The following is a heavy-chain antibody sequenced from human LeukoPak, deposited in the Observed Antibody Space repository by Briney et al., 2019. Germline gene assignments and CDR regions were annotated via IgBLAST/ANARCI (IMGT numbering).Heavy chain of an antibody. CDR3: ARDWGGDIVVVPAATPLGRFDP. CDR1: GYTFTGYH. J-gene: IGHJ5*02. D-gene: IGHD2-2*01. CDR2: INPNSGDT. V-gene: IGHV1-2*06. Sequence: GASVKVSCKASGYTFTGYHMHWVRQALGQGLEWMGRINPNSGDTNYAQKFQGRVTMTRDTSISTAYMELSRLRSDDTAVYYCARDWGGDIVVVPAATPLGRFDPWGQGTLVTVSS.